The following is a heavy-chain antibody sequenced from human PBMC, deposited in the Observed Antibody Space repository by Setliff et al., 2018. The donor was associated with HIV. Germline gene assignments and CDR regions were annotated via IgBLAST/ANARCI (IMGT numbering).Heavy chain of an antibody. V-gene: IGHV3-7*01. J-gene: IGHJ4*02. D-gene: IGHD1-26*01. CDR2: VKQDGTET. CDR1: GFRFRSYW. CDR3: ARWGSGSYERVFDY. Sequence: GGSLRLSCAAFGFRFRSYWMSWVRQAPGKGLESVANVKQDGTETLYVDSVKGRFTISRDNANNLVYLQMNSLRVEDTAVYFCARWGSGSYERVFDYWGQGMLVTVSS.